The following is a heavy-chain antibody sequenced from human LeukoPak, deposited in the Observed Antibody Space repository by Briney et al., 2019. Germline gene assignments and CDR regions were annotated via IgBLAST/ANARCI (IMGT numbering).Heavy chain of an antibody. V-gene: IGHV1-8*01. CDR1: GYTFTSYD. Sequence: GASVKVSCKASGYTFTSYDINWVRQATGQGLEWVGWMNPNSGNTGYAQKFQGRVTMTRNTSISTAYMELSSLRSEDTAVYYCASYYYGSGSQLGYWGQGTLVTVSS. CDR3: ASYYYGSGSQLGY. J-gene: IGHJ4*02. D-gene: IGHD3-10*01. CDR2: MNPNSGNT.